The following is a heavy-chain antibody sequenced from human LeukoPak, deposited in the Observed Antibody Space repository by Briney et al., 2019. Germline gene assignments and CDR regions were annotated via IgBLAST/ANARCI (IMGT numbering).Heavy chain of an antibody. V-gene: IGHV3-30*02. CDR1: GFTFSSYG. J-gene: IGHJ3*02. Sequence: GGSLRLSCAASGFTFSSYGMHWVRQAPGKGLEWVAFIRYDGSNKYYADSVKGRFTISRDNSKNTLYLQMNSLRAEDTAVYYCAKPLTVTLRAFDIWGQGTMVTVSS. CDR2: IRYDGSNK. CDR3: AKPLTVTLRAFDI. D-gene: IGHD4-17*01.